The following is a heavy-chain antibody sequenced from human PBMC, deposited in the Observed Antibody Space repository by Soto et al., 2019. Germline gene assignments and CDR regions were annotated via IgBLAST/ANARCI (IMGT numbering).Heavy chain of an antibody. CDR1: GFTFSSYA. V-gene: IGHV3-23*01. D-gene: IGHD2-2*02. CDR3: AKDLGVGGVPAAIFDY. CDR2: ISGSGGST. J-gene: IGHJ4*02. Sequence: GGSLRLSCAASGFTFSSYAMSWVRQAPGKGLEWVSAISGSGGSTYYADSVKGRFTISRDNSKNTLYLQMNSLRAEDTAVYYCAKDLGVGGVPAAIFDYWGQGTLVTVSS.